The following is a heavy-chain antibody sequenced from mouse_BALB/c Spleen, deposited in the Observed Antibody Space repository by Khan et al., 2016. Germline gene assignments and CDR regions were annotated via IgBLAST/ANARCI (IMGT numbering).Heavy chain of an antibody. D-gene: IGHD1-1*01. CDR3: ARGRYYGSRGYFDV. CDR1: GYSITSDYA. J-gene: IGHJ1*01. Sequence: EVQLQQSGPGLVKPSQSLSLTCTVSGYSITSDYAWNWIRQFPGNKLEWVGYISYSGSTSYNPSLKSRFSITRDTSKNQFFLQLNSVTTEDTATYYCARGRYYGSRGYFDVWGAGTTVTVSS. V-gene: IGHV3-2*02. CDR2: ISYSGST.